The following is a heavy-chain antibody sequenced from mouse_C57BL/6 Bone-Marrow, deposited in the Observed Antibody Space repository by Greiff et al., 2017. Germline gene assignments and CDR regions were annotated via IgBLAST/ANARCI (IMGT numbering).Heavy chain of an antibody. CDR2: ISYDGSN. J-gene: IGHJ1*03. D-gene: IGHD2-4*01. CDR3: ARTDYDYERYFDV. CDR1: GYSITSGYY. V-gene: IGHV3-6*01. Sequence: EVQLVESGPGLVKPSQSLSLTCSVTGYSITSGYYWNWIRQFPGNKLEWMGYISYDGSNNYNPSLKNRISITRDTSKNQFFLKLNSVTTEDTATYYCARTDYDYERYFDVWGTGTTVTVSS.